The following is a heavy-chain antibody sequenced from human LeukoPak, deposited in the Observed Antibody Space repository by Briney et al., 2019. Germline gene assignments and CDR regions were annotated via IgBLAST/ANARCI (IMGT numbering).Heavy chain of an antibody. CDR3: ASLRERSYYARGFNY. Sequence: SETLSLTCTVSGGSISSSSYYWGWIRQPPGKGLDWIGSIYYSGSTYYNPSLKSRVTISVDTSKNQFSLKLSSVTAADTAVFYCASLRERSYYARGFNYWGQGTLVTVSS. J-gene: IGHJ4*02. D-gene: IGHD1-26*01. CDR1: GGSISSSSYY. V-gene: IGHV4-39*01. CDR2: IYYSGST.